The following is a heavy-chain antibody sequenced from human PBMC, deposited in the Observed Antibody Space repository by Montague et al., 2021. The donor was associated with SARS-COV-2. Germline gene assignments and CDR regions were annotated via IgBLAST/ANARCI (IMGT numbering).Heavy chain of an antibody. CDR1: RDSISSHNYF. V-gene: IGHV4-39*07. CDR2: VDYSGLT. Sequence: SETLSLTCTVSRDSISSHNYFWAWIRQPPGKGLEGIGSVDYSGLTFYNPSLESRVTISVDTSKKQYSLKVNSVTAADTAVYYCAKDGEALAWGTFDIWGQGTMVTVSS. CDR3: AKDGEALAWGTFDI. J-gene: IGHJ3*02. D-gene: IGHD3-10*01.